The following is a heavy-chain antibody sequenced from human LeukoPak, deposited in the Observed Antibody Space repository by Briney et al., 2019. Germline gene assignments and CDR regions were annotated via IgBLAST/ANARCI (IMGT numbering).Heavy chain of an antibody. CDR3: ARAPENYYMDV. CDR2: IYTSGST. CDR1: GGSISSGSYY. V-gene: IGHV4-61*02. Sequence: PSETLSLTCTVSGGSISSGSYYWSWLRQPAGKGLEWIGRIYTSGSTNYNPSLKSRVTISVDTSKNQFSLKLSSVTAADTAVYYCARAPENYYMDVWGKGTTVTVSS. J-gene: IGHJ6*03.